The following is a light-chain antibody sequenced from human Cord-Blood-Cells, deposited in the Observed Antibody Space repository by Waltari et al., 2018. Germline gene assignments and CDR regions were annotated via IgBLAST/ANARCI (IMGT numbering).Light chain of an antibody. CDR2: AAS. V-gene: IGKV1D-8*01. CDR1: QGIRSY. J-gene: IGKJ5*01. CDR3: QQYYSFPIT. Sequence: VIWMTQAPSLLSASTGDRVTISCRMSQGIRSYLAWYQQKPGKAPELLIYAASTLQSGVPSRYSGSGSGTDFTLTISCLESEDFATYYCQQYYSFPITFGQGTRLEIK.